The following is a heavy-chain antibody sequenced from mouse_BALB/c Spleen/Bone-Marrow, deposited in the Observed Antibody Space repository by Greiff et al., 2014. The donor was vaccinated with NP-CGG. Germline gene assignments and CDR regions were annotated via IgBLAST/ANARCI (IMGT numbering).Heavy chain of an antibody. Sequence: EVKLVESGGGIVQPGGSRKLSCAASGFTFSSSGMHWVRQAPEKGLEWVAYISSGSSTIYYADTLKGRFTISRDNPKNTLFLQMTSLRSEDTAMYYCARSRLRGYYFDYWGQGTTLTVSS. CDR3: ARSRLRGYYFDY. CDR1: GFTFSSSG. V-gene: IGHV5-17*02. J-gene: IGHJ2*01. CDR2: ISSGSSTI. D-gene: IGHD3-2*02.